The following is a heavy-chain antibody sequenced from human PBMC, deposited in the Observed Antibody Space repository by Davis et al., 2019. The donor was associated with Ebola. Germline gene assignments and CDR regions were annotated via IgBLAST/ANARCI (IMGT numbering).Heavy chain of an antibody. CDR3: AIGVRGSLEPNDYSDYGDGVFDS. CDR2: INGVSTSR. V-gene: IGHV3-23*01. J-gene: IGHJ4*02. D-gene: IGHD4-11*01. CDR1: GFSFSSTD. Sequence: GESLKISCEASGFSFSSTDMNWVRQPPGKGLEWVSNINGVSTSRSYADSVKGRFTISRDNSKNTLDLQMNSLRAADTAIYYCAIGVRGSLEPNDYSDYGDGVFDSWGLGTLVTVSS.